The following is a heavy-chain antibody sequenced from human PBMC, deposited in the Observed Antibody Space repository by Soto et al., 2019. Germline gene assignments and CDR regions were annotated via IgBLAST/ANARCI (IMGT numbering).Heavy chain of an antibody. CDR3: AKWRSYYYDSSGYYYDY. J-gene: IGHJ4*02. Sequence: GVLILSCAASGFTFSSYAMSWVRQAPGKGLEWVSAISGSGGSTYYADSVKGRFTISRDNSKNTLYLQMNSLRAEDTAVYYCAKWRSYYYDSSGYYYDYWGQGTLVTVS. D-gene: IGHD3-22*01. V-gene: IGHV3-23*01. CDR2: ISGSGGST. CDR1: GFTFSSYA.